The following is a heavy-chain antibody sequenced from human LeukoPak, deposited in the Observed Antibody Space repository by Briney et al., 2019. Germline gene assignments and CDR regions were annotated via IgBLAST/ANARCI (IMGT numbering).Heavy chain of an antibody. V-gene: IGHV3-7*01. D-gene: IGHD2/OR15-2a*01. CDR1: GFTFSSYW. Sequence: GGSLRLSCAASGFTFSSYWMSWVRQAPGKGLEWVANIKQDGSEKYYVDSVKGRFTISRDNAKNSLYLQMNSLRGEDTAVYYCATHSVGVLPIATFDYWGQGTLVTVSS. J-gene: IGHJ4*02. CDR2: IKQDGSEK. CDR3: ATHSVGVLPIATFDY.